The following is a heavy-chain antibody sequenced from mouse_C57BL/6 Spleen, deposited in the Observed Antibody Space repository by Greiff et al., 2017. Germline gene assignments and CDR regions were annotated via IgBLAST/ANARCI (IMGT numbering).Heavy chain of an antibody. CDR2: ISSGGDYI. V-gene: IGHV5-9-1*02. CDR3: TRDYGNYEAMDY. CDR1: GFTFSSYA. Sequence: EVQLVESGEGLVKPGGSLKLSCAASGFTFSSYAMSWVRQTPEKRLEWVAYISSGGDYIYYADTVKGRFTISRDNARNTLYLQMSSLKSEDTAMYYCTRDYGNYEAMDYWGQGTSVTVSS. D-gene: IGHD2-1*01. J-gene: IGHJ4*01.